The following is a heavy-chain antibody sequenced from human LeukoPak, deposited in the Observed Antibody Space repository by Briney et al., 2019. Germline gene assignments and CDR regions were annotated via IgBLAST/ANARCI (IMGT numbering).Heavy chain of an antibody. CDR2: IIGSGSRT. V-gene: IGHV3-23*01. CDR3: AKDRAQQLVLDF. D-gene: IGHD6-13*01. J-gene: IGHJ4*02. Sequence: GGSLRLSCAASGFTFSSYAMSWVRQAPGKGLEWVSAIIGSGSRTYYADSVKVRFTISRDNSKNTLFLQMNSLRAEDTAVYYCAKDRAQQLVLDFWGQGTLVTVSS. CDR1: GFTFSSYA.